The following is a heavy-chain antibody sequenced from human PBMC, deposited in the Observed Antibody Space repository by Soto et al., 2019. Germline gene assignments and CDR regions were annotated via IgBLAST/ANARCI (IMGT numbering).Heavy chain of an antibody. CDR2: TRNKANSYTT. Sequence: PGGSLRLSCAASGFTFSDHYMDWVRQAPGKGLEWVGRTRNKANSYTTEYAASVEGRFTISRDDSKNSLYLQMNSLKTEDTAVYYCVRYCSTTLCNGVATRTFDYWGQGTLVTVSS. J-gene: IGHJ4*02. V-gene: IGHV3-72*01. D-gene: IGHD2-2*01. CDR1: GFTFSDHY. CDR3: VRYCSTTLCNGVATRTFDY.